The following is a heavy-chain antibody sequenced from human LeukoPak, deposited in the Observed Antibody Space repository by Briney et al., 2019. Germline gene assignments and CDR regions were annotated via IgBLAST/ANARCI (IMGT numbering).Heavy chain of an antibody. J-gene: IGHJ5*02. CDR1: GYSITNNNW. Sequence: SETLSLTCAVSGYSITNNNWWRWVRQPPGKGLEWIGEIFHIGSPTYNPSLKNRVTISIDQSKNEFSLTLRSVTDADTAVYYCARVQVAVTPSDWFDPWGQGTLVTVSS. D-gene: IGHD2-15*01. V-gene: IGHV4-4*02. CDR3: ARVQVAVTPSDWFDP. CDR2: IFHIGSP.